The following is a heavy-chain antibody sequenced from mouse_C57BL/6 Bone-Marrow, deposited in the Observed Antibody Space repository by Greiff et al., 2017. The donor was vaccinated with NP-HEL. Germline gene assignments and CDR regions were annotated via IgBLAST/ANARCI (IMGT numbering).Heavy chain of an antibody. J-gene: IGHJ4*01. Sequence: VQLQQSGAELARPGASVKLSCKASGYTFTSYGISWVKQRTGQGLEWIGEIYPRSGNPYYNEKFKGKATLTADKSSSTAYMELRSLTSEDSAVYFCARPFYYDYPYYAMDYWGQGTSVTVSS. D-gene: IGHD2-4*01. CDR1: GYTFTSYG. V-gene: IGHV1-81*01. CDR3: ARPFYYDYPYYAMDY. CDR2: IYPRSGNP.